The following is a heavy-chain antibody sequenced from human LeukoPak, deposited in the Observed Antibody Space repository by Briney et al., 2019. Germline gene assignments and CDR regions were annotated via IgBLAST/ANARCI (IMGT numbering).Heavy chain of an antibody. CDR1: GFTFTDYA. D-gene: IGHD3-22*01. J-gene: IGHJ4*02. Sequence: GGSLRLSCAASGFTFTDYAMNWVRQAPGKGLEWVSYISDSGSVIYYSDSVKGRFTISRDNAKNSLYLQMSSLRAEDTAVYFCVGDSNGYFYGHDYWGQGTLVAVSS. CDR2: ISDSGSVI. V-gene: IGHV3-11*01. CDR3: VGDSNGYFYGHDY.